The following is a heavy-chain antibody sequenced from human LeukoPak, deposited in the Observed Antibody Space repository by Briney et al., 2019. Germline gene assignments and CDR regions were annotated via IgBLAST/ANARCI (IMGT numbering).Heavy chain of an antibody. D-gene: IGHD3-22*01. V-gene: IGHV3-74*01. CDR1: GFTFSNYW. CDR3: TRSGYYYFFDY. CDR2: INSDGSSR. J-gene: IGHJ4*02. Sequence: GGSLRLSRADSGFTFSNYWMHWVRQAPGKGLVWVSRINSDGSSRSYADSVKGRFTISRDNAKNTVTLQMNSLRAEDTAMYYCTRSGYYYFFDYWGQGTLVTVSS.